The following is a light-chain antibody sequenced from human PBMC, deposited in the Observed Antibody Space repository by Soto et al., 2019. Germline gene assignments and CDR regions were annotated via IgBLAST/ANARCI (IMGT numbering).Light chain of an antibody. CDR3: QQYDTSPLT. Sequence: EVVLTQSPGTLSLSPGERATLSCRASQTVTSSYLAWYQQKSGQAPRLLIYGASSRATGIPDRFSGSGSGTDFTLTISRLEPEDFAGYYCQQYDTSPLTFGGGTRVDIK. V-gene: IGKV3-20*01. CDR2: GAS. J-gene: IGKJ4*01. CDR1: QTVTSSY.